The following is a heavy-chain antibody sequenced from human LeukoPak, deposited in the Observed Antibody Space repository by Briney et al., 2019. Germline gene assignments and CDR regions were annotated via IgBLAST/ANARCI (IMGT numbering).Heavy chain of an antibody. V-gene: IGHV4-4*07. Sequence: SETLSLTCTVSGGSISSYSWSWLRQPAGKGLEWIGRIYTSGSTNYNPSLKSRVTMSVDTSKNQFSLKLSSVTAADTAVYYCAREDYDILTGYPNWGQGTLVTVSS. CDR3: AREDYDILTGYPN. D-gene: IGHD3-9*01. CDR1: GGSISSYS. J-gene: IGHJ4*02. CDR2: IYTSGST.